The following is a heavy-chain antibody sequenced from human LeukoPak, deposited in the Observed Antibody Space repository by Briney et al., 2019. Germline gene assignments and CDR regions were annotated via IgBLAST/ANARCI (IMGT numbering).Heavy chain of an antibody. CDR2: IRYDGSNK. CDR3: ARQGSGSYSHDY. V-gene: IGHV3-30*02. J-gene: IGHJ4*02. D-gene: IGHD1-26*01. Sequence: GGSLRLSCAASGFTFSSYSINWVRQAPGKGLEWVAFIRYDGSNKYYADSVKGRFTISRDNSKNTLYLQMNSLRAEDTAVYYCARQGSGSYSHDYWGQGTLVTVSS. CDR1: GFTFSSYS.